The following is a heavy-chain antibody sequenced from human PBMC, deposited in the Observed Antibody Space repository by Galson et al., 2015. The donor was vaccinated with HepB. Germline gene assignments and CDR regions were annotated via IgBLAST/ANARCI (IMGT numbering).Heavy chain of an antibody. J-gene: IGHJ4*02. CDR3: ARDSGRIQLSSLGY. CDR1: GFTFSSYA. Sequence: SLRLSCAASGFTFSSYAMHWVRQAPGKGLEWVAVISYDGSNKYYADSVKGRFTTSRDNSKNTLYLQMNSLRAEDTAVYYCARDSGRIQLSSLGYWGQGTLVTVSS. V-gene: IGHV3-30-3*01. CDR2: ISYDGSNK. D-gene: IGHD5-18*01.